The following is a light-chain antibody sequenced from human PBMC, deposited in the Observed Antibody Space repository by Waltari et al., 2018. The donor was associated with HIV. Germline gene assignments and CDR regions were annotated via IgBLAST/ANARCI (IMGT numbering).Light chain of an antibody. V-gene: IGLV2-23*02. CDR1: SSDVGSYNL. J-gene: IGLJ2*01. CDR2: EVS. CDR3: CSYAGSSTLI. Sequence: QSALTQPASVSGSPGQSITISCTGTSSDVGSYNLVSWYQQNPDKAPKLMIYEVSKRPSGVVNRFAGSKSGNTASLTISGLQAEDEAAYYCCSYAGSSTLIFGGGTKLTVL.